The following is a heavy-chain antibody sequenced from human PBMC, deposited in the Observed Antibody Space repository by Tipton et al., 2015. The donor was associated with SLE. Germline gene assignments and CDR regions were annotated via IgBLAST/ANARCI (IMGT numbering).Heavy chain of an antibody. Sequence: LRLSCTVSGGSISSGSYYWSWIRQPAGKGLEWIGRIYTSGSTNYNPSLKSRVTISVDTSKNQFSLKLSSVTAADTAVYYCARDRYCSSTSCQRYFDYWGQGTLVTVSS. D-gene: IGHD2-2*01. CDR2: IYTSGST. V-gene: IGHV4-61*02. CDR3: ARDRYCSSTSCQRYFDY. J-gene: IGHJ4*02. CDR1: GGSISSGSYY.